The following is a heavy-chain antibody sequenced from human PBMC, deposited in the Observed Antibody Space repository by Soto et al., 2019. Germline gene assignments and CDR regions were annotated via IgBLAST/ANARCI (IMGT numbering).Heavy chain of an antibody. J-gene: IGHJ6*02. CDR1: GGSVSSGSYY. CDR3: ARGDYYYGMDV. Sequence: QVQLQESGPGLVKPSETLSLTCTVSGGSVSSGSYYWSWIRQPPGKGLEWIGYIYYSGSTNYNPSLKSRVTISVDTSKNQFSLKLSSATAADTVVYYCARGDYYYGMDVWGQGTTVTVSS. V-gene: IGHV4-61*01. CDR2: IYYSGST.